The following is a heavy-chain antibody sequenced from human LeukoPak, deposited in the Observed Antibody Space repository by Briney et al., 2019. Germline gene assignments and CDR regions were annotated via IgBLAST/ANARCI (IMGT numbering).Heavy chain of an antibody. Sequence: GGSLRLSCAASGLTFSSYSMNWVRQAPGKGPEWVSSISSSSSYIYYADSVKGRFTISRDNAKNSLYLQMNSLRAEDTAVYYCASLYYYDSRDSRPTSDDYWGQGTLVTVSS. V-gene: IGHV3-21*01. J-gene: IGHJ4*02. D-gene: IGHD3-22*01. CDR3: ASLYYYDSRDSRPTSDDY. CDR1: GLTFSSYS. CDR2: ISSSSSYI.